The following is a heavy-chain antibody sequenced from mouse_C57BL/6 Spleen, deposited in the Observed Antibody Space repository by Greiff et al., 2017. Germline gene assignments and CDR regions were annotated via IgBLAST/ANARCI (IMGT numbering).Heavy chain of an antibody. V-gene: IGHV1-39*01. CDR2: INPNSGTT. Sequence: EVQLQQSGPELVKPGASVTLSCKASGYSFTDYDMHWVKQTTVNSLEWIGVINPNSGTTSYNQKFKGKATLTVDQSSSTAYMQLNSLTSEDSAVYYCARSVRDGYYVYDMDDWGQGTSVTVSS. J-gene: IGHJ4*01. D-gene: IGHD2-3*01. CDR1: GYSFTDYD. CDR3: ARSVRDGYYVYDMDD.